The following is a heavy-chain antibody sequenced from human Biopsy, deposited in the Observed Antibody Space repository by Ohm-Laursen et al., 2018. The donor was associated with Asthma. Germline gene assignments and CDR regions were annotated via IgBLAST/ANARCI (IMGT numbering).Heavy chain of an antibody. V-gene: IGHV4-59*07. CDR1: GVSIRSYH. CDR2: IHYSGST. CDR3: AGFCSGGNCPDH. Sequence: SDTPSLTCTVSGVSIRSYHWTWIRQPPGKGLEWIGNIHYSGSTYSNPSLKSRVTISVDTSKKQISLRLSSVIAADTAVYYCAGFCSGGNCPDHWGQGTLVTVSS. D-gene: IGHD2-15*01. J-gene: IGHJ4*02.